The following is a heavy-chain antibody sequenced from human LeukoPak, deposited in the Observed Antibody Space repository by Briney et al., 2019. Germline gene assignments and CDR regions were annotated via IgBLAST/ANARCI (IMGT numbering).Heavy chain of an antibody. CDR1: GYSFTSYW. CDR3: ARLHGAAAVPGYYYYYYGMDV. V-gene: IGHV5-51*01. Sequence: GESLKISCKGSGYSFTSYWIGWVRQMPGKGLEWMGIIYPGDSDTRYSPSFQGQVTISADKSISTAYLQWSSLKASDTAMYYCARLHGAAAVPGYYYYYYGMDVWGQGTTVTVSS. J-gene: IGHJ6*02. D-gene: IGHD6-13*01. CDR2: IYPGDSDT.